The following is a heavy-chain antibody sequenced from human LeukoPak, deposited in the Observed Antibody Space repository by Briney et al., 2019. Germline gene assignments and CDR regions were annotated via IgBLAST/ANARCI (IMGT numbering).Heavy chain of an antibody. Sequence: PSETLSLTCSVSGASIRSGDFFWSWIRQHPGKGLEWMGNIYDSEYPYYNPALRSRVTISVDTSENQFSLRLNSVTAADTAVYYCARRLDSSGYRSFDYWGQGTLVTVSS. CDR2: IYDSEYP. V-gene: IGHV4-31*03. D-gene: IGHD3-22*01. CDR3: ARRLDSSGYRSFDY. CDR1: GASIRSGDFF. J-gene: IGHJ4*02.